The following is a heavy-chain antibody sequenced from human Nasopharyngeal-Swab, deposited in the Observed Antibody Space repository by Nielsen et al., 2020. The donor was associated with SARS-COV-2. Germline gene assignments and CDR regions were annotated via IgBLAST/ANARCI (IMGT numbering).Heavy chain of an antibody. CDR1: GGSISGYY. J-gene: IGHJ6*02. CDR3: ARASDFEYSGHATYGMDV. CDR2: INHSGST. V-gene: IGHV4-34*01. Sequence: SETLSLTCAVYGGSISGYYWSWIRQPPGKGLEWIGEINHSGSTNYNPSLKSRVTISADTSKNQFSLRLISVTAADTAVYYCARASDFEYSGHATYGMDVWGQGTTVTVSS. D-gene: IGHD5-12*01.